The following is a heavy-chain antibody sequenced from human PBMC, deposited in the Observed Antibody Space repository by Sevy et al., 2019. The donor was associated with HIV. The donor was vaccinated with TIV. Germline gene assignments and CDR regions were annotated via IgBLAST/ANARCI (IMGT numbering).Heavy chain of an antibody. D-gene: IGHD5-12*01. CDR1: GGSISGYY. J-gene: IGHJ5*02. CDR3: ARAPPVRSGDDSLNWFDP. CDR2: IYYTGST. V-gene: IGHV4-59*01. Sequence: SETLSLTCTVSGGSISGYYWSWIRQPPGKPLEYIGYIYYTGSTNYNPSLKSRVTISVDTSKNQFSLKLNSVTAADTAVYFCARAPPVRSGDDSLNWFDPWGQGTLVTVSS.